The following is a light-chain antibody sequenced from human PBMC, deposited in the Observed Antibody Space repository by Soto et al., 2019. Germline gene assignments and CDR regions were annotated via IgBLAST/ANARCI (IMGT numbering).Light chain of an antibody. J-gene: IGKJ5*01. V-gene: IGKV2-28*01. Sequence: DIVMTQSPLSLPVTPGEPASISCRSSQSLLHSNIYNFLHWYLQKPGQSPQLLIYLGSNRASGVPDRFSGSGSRTDFTLKISRVEAEDVGVYYCMQALQTPITFGQGTRLEIK. CDR2: LGS. CDR1: QSLLHSNIYNF. CDR3: MQALQTPIT.